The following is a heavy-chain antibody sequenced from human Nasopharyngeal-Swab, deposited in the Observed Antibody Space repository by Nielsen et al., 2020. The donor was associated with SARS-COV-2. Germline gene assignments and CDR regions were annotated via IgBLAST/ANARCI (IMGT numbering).Heavy chain of an antibody. D-gene: IGHD3-22*01. V-gene: IGHV1-69*06. CDR2: IIPIFGTA. J-gene: IGHJ3*02. CDR3: ARDENYYDSSGYYLVRAAFDI. Sequence: WVRQAPGQGLEWMGGIIPIFGTANYAQKFQGRVTITADKSTSTAYMELSSLRSEDTAAYYCARDENYYDSSGYYLVRAAFDIWGQGTMVTVSS.